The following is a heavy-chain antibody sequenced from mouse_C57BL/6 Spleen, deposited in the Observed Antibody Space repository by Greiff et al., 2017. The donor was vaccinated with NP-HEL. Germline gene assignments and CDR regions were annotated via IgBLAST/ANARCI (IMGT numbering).Heavy chain of an antibody. Sequence: VQLQQSGAELLRPGASVKLSCTASGFNIKDDYMHWVKQRPEQGLEWIGWIDPENGDTEYASKFQGKATITADTSSNTAYLQLSSLTSEDTAVYYCTTSPLRRDYWGQGTTLTVSS. CDR3: TTSPLRRDY. D-gene: IGHD2-12*01. V-gene: IGHV14-4*01. CDR2: IDPENGDT. CDR1: GFNIKDDY. J-gene: IGHJ2*01.